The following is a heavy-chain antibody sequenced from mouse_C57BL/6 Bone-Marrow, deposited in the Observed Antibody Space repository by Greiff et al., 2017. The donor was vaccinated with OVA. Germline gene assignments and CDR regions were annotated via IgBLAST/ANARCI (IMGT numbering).Heavy chain of an antibody. Sequence: VQLQQPGAELVMPGASVKLSCKASGYTFTSYWMHWVKQRPGQGLEWIGEIDPSDSYTNYNQKFKGKSTLTVDKSSSTAYMQLSSLTSEDAAVYYCERERTGVYYYAMDYWGQGTSVTVSS. CDR3: ERERTGVYYYAMDY. V-gene: IGHV1-69*01. J-gene: IGHJ4*01. CDR1: GYTFTSYW. D-gene: IGHD4-1*01. CDR2: IDPSDSYT.